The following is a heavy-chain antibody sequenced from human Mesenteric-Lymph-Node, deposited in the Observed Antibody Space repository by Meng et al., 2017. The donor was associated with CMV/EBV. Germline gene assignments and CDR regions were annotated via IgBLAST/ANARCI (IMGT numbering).Heavy chain of an antibody. V-gene: IGHV1-2*02. Sequence: ASVKVSCKASGYIFTTYGISWVRQAPGQGLEWMGWITPNSGGTNYAQKFQGRVTMTRDMSITTAYMELRSLRSDDTAVYYCARDSGPETQSIVGDYWGQGTLVTVSS. CDR1: GYIFTTYG. D-gene: IGHD2-21*01. CDR3: ARDSGPETQSIVGDY. J-gene: IGHJ4*02. CDR2: ITPNSGGT.